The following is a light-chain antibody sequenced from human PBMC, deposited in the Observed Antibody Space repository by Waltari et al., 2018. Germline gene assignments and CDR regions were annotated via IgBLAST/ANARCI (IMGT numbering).Light chain of an antibody. CDR3: QQSYSTPPYT. J-gene: IGKJ1*01. Sequence: DIQMTQSPSSLSASVGDRVTITCRASQSISSYLNWYQQKPGKAPKPLIYAASSLQSGVPSRFSGSGSGTDFTLTISSLQPEDFATYYCQQSYSTPPYTFGQGTKVEIK. CDR1: QSISSY. CDR2: AAS. V-gene: IGKV1-39*01.